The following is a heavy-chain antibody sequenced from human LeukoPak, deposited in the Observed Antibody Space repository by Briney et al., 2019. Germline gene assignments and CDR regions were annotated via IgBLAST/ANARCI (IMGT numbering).Heavy chain of an antibody. Sequence: ASVKVSCKASGYTFTSYAMHWVRQAPGQRLEWMGWINAGNGNTKYSQKFQGRVTITRDTSASTAYMELCSLGSEDTAVYYCARDGVRYDILTGTHNWFDPWGQGTLVTVSS. D-gene: IGHD3-9*01. CDR3: ARDGVRYDILTGTHNWFDP. V-gene: IGHV1-3*01. CDR1: GYTFTSYA. J-gene: IGHJ5*02. CDR2: INAGNGNT.